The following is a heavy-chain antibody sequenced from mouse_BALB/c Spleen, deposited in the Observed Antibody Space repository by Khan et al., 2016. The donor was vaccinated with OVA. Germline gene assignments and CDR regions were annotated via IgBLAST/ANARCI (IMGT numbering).Heavy chain of an antibody. CDR3: TSHGSTYTWFGD. J-gene: IGHJ3*01. CDR1: GYTFTNYW. Sequence: QVQLKQSGAELAKPGASVKMSCKASGYTFTNYWMHWVKQRPGQGLEWIGYIDPTTGYTEYNQKFKDKATLTADKSSSTAYMQLSSLPSEDSAVFYCTSHGSTYTWFGDWGQGTLVTVSA. D-gene: IGHD1-1*01. V-gene: IGHV1-7*01. CDR2: IDPTTGYT.